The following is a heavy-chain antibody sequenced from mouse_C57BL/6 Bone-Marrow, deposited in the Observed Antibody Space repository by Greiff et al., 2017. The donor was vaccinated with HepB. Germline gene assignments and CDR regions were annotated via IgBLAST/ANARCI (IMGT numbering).Heavy chain of an antibody. Sequence: VQLQQSGPGLVKPSQSLSLTCSVTGYSITSGYYWNWIRQFPGNKLEWMGYISYDGSNNYNPSLKNRISITRDTSKNQFFLKLNSVTTEDTATYYCARERVQRSFAYWGQGTLVTVSA. J-gene: IGHJ3*01. V-gene: IGHV3-6*01. CDR2: ISYDGSN. CDR3: ARERVQRSFAY. CDR1: GYSITSGYY.